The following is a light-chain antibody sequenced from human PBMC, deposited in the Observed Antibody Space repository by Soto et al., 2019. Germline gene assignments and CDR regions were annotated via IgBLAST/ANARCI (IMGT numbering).Light chain of an antibody. CDR3: LQRSDWPIT. CDR1: QTISSW. Sequence: TQSPSTLSGSVVDRVTITCLASQTISSWLAWYQQKPGQAPRLLIYDASTRATGIPARFSGSGSGTDFTLTISYLEPEDFAVYYCLQRSDWPITFGQGTRLEIK. J-gene: IGKJ5*01. CDR2: DAS. V-gene: IGKV3-11*01.